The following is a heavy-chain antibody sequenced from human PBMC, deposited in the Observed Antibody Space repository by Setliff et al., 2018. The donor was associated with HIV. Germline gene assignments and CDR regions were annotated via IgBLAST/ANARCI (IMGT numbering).Heavy chain of an antibody. Sequence: GASVKVSCKASGYTFSSYDISWVRQAIGQGLEWMGWMNPNSGNTGYAQKFQGRVTMTRDTSISTAYMELNNLKFEDTAVYYCARARRDSYDRGRRNHYYIDVWGKGTTVTVSS. CDR1: GYTFSSYD. CDR3: ARARRDSYDRGRRNHYYIDV. V-gene: IGHV1-8*02. J-gene: IGHJ6*03. D-gene: IGHD3-22*01. CDR2: MNPNSGNT.